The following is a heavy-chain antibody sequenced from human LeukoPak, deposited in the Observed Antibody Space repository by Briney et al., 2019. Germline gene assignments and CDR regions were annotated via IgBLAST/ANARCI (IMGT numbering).Heavy chain of an antibody. CDR1: GFTFNDYY. V-gene: IGHV3-11*04. D-gene: IGHD3-10*02. CDR2: ITSNGNSI. CDR3: AELGITMIGGV. Sequence: GGSLRLSCAASGFTFNDYYMSWIRRAPGKGLEWVSYITSNGNSIYYADSVKGRFTISRDNAKNSLYLQMNSLRAEDTAVYYCAELGITMIGGVWGKGTTVTISS. J-gene: IGHJ6*04.